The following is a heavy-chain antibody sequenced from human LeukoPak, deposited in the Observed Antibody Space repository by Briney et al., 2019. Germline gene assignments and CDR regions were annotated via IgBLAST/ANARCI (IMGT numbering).Heavy chain of an antibody. V-gene: IGHV3-74*01. CDR1: GFTFSSYW. Sequence: GGSLRLSCAASGFTFSSYWMHWVRQAPGKGLVWVSRINSGGSRTSYADSVKGRFTISRDNAKNTLYLQMNSLRAEDTAVYYCARDPSYSSSWIDYWGQGTLVTVSS. CDR3: ARDPSYSSSWIDY. J-gene: IGHJ4*02. CDR2: INSGGSRT. D-gene: IGHD6-13*01.